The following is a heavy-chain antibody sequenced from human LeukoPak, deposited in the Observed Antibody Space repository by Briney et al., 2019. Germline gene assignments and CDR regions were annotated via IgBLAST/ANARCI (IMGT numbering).Heavy chain of an antibody. D-gene: IGHD2-2*01. V-gene: IGHV4-59*01. Sequence: SETLSLTCTVSGGSISNYHWSWIRQPPGKGLEWIGYIYYTGSTNYNPSLKSRVTISVDTSKNQFSLKLSSMSAADTAVYYCARETYRYCTSTSCGLYYFVYWGQGILVTVSS. CDR2: IYYTGST. CDR3: ARETYRYCTSTSCGLYYFVY. J-gene: IGHJ4*02. CDR1: GGSISNYH.